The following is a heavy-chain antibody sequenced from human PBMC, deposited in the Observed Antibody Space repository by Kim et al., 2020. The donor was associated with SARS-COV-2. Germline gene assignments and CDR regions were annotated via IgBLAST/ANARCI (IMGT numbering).Heavy chain of an antibody. J-gene: IGHJ5*01. CDR3: AKDWAENIRTYYHLES. CDR1: GFTFSSYG. Sequence: GGSLRLSCAASGFTFSSYGMHWVRQAPGKGLEWLAVISYDGSFTSYGDSVKGRFTISRDTSENTLFLQMNSLSPDDTAIYYCAKDWAENIRTYYHLESWG. V-gene: IGHV3-30*18. CDR2: ISYDGSFT. D-gene: IGHD1-26*01.